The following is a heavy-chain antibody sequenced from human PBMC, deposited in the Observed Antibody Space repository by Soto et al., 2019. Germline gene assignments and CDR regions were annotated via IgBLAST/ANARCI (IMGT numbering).Heavy chain of an antibody. J-gene: IGHJ4*02. CDR2: ISGSGGRS. CDR1: GFTFSNYA. V-gene: IGHV3-23*01. D-gene: IGHD3-16*01. Sequence: EVPLLDSGGGLVQPGGSLRLSCAASGFTFSNYAMTWVRQGPGKGLEWVSGISGSGGRSYYADSVKGRFTISRDNSKSTLYSQMNSLRAEDTAVYYCAKAYFVWSSEQPYYFDYWGQGTLVTVSS. CDR3: AKAYFVWSSEQPYYFDY.